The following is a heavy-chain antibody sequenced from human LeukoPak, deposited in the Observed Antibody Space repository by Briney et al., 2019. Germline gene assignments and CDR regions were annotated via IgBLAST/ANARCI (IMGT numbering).Heavy chain of an antibody. Sequence: PSETLSLTWTVSGGSISSYYWSWIRQPPGKGLEWIGYIYYSGTTKYNPSLKSRVTISVDTSKNQFSLKLSSVTAADTAVYYCARHGGSHFLYWGQGILVTVSS. D-gene: IGHD1-26*01. CDR1: GGSISSYY. CDR2: IYYSGTT. J-gene: IGHJ4*02. V-gene: IGHV4-59*08. CDR3: ARHGGSHFLY.